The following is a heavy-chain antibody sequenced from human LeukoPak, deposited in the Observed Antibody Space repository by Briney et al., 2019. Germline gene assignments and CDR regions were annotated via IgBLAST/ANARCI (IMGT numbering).Heavy chain of an antibody. CDR1: GYSINSGYH. V-gene: IGHV4-38-2*02. D-gene: IGHD3-22*01. CDR2: IYHSGRT. Sequence: SETLSLTCIVSGYSINSGYHWGWSRQPPGKGLEWSGSIYHSGRTYYNPSLKSGVTISIDTSKNKFSLKLSSVTAADTAVYYCARHYLYDTSGDGTYYFDYWGQGTLVTVSS. CDR3: ARHYLYDTSGDGTYYFDY. J-gene: IGHJ4*02.